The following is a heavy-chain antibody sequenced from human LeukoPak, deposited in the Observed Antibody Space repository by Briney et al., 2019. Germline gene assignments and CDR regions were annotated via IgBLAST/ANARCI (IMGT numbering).Heavy chain of an antibody. D-gene: IGHD4-17*01. V-gene: IGHV4-59*08. Sequence: SETLSLTCTVSGGSISSYYWSWIRQPPGKGLEWIGYIYYSGSTNYNPSLKSRVTISVDTSKNQFSLKLSSVTAADTAVYYCARLYGDYVEGSFDYWGQGALVTVSS. CDR1: GGSISSYY. CDR2: IYYSGST. CDR3: ARLYGDYVEGSFDY. J-gene: IGHJ4*02.